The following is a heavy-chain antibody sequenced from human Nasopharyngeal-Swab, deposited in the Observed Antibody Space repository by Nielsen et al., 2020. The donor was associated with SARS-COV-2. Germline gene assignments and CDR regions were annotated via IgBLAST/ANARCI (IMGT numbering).Heavy chain of an antibody. D-gene: IGHD1-26*01. V-gene: IGHV1-69*13. CDR1: GGTFSSYA. CDR3: ARDDGGSYSFDY. Sequence: SVKVSCKASGGTFSSYAISWVRQAPGQGLEWMGGIIPILGTANYAQKFQGRVTITADESTSTAYMELSSLRSEDTAVYYCARDDGGSYSFDYWGQGTLVTVSS. CDR2: IIPILGTA. J-gene: IGHJ4*02.